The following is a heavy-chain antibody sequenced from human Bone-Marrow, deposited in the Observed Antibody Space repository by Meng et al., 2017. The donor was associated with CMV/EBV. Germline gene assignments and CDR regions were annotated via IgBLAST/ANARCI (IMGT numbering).Heavy chain of an antibody. V-gene: IGHV3-23*01. J-gene: IGHJ4*02. Sequence: GESLKISCVASGFTFKNYAMSWVRQAPGEGLQWVSTVSSSGTTTYYLDSVRGRFTISRDNSKSTMDLQMNSLRAEDTAVYYCTKGVTIFGVVIGYYFDYWGQGTLVTVSS. CDR2: VSSSGTTT. CDR3: TKGVTIFGVVIGYYFDY. CDR1: GFTFKNYA. D-gene: IGHD3-3*01.